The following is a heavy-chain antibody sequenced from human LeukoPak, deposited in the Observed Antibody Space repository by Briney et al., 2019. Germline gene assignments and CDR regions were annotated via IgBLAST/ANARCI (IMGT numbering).Heavy chain of an antibody. CDR2: IYYSGST. CDR1: GGSVSSGSYY. V-gene: IGHV4-61*01. CDR3: ARDLLYYDSSGYPNPNDAFDI. Sequence: SETLSLTCTVSGGSVSSGSYYWSWIRQPPGMGLEWIGYIYYSGSTYYNPSLKSRVTISVDTSKNQFSLKLSSVTAADTAVYYCARDLLYYDSSGYPNPNDAFDIWGQGTMVTVSS. D-gene: IGHD3-22*01. J-gene: IGHJ3*02.